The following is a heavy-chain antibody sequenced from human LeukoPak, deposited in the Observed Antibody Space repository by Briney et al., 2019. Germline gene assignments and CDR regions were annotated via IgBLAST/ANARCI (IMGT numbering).Heavy chain of an antibody. CDR2: IYYSGST. CDR1: GGSISSYY. V-gene: IGHV4-59*12. Sequence: SETLSLTCTVSGGSISSYYWSWIRQPPGKGLEWIGYIYYSGSTYYNPSLKSRVTISVDTSKNLFSLTLTSVTAADTAFYYCAIAAVGRVDYWGQGTLVTVSS. D-gene: IGHD6-13*01. CDR3: AIAAVGRVDY. J-gene: IGHJ4*02.